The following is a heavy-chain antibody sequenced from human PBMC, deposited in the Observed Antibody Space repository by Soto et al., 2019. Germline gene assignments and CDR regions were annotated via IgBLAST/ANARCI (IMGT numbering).Heavy chain of an antibody. CDR2: ISGSGGST. D-gene: IGHD6-13*01. Sequence: GGSLRLSCAASGFTFSSYAMSWVRQPPGKGLEWVSGISGSGGSTYYADSVKGRFTIYRDNSKNTLFLQMNSLRVEDTAVYYCARDESSSMYYFAYWGQGTVVTVSS. CDR3: ARDESSSMYYFAY. V-gene: IGHV3-23*01. CDR1: GFTFSSYA. J-gene: IGHJ4*02.